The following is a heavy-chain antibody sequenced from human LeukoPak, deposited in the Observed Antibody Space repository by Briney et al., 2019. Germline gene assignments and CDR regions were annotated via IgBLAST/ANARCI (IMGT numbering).Heavy chain of an antibody. CDR3: TKGLGSFDSSDFDD. CDR1: GFAFNYVW. V-gene: IGHV3-15*07. J-gene: IGHJ4*02. CDR2: IKSKINGETT. Sequence: PGGSLRLSCEASGFAFNYVWMNWVRQAPGKGLEWVGRIKSKINGETTEYAAPVKGRFTISRDDSKNTLYLEMNSLTTEDTAVYYCTKGLGSFDSSDFDDRGQGTLVTVSS. D-gene: IGHD3-22*01.